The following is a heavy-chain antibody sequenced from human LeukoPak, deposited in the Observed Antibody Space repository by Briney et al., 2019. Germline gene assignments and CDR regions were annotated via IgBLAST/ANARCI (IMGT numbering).Heavy chain of an antibody. CDR2: ISWNSGSI. CDR3: AKAGNYYYDSSGYFAY. D-gene: IGHD3-22*01. V-gene: IGHV3-9*01. Sequence: PGGSLRLSCAASGFTFDDYAMHWVRQAPGKGLEWVSGISWNSGSIGYADSVKGRFTISRDNAKNSLYLQMNSLRAEDTALYYCAKAGNYYYDSSGYFAYWGQRTLVTVSS. CDR1: GFTFDDYA. J-gene: IGHJ4*02.